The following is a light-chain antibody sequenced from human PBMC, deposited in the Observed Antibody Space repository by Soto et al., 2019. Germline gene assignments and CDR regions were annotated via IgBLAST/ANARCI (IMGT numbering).Light chain of an antibody. CDR1: QSLLHSNGYNY. CDR2: LGS. CDR3: MQTLQTPPT. Sequence: DIVMTQSPLSLPVTPGEPASISCRSSQSLLHSNGYNYLHWYPQKPGQAPQLLIYLGSSRASRDPDRYSGSGSGTDFTLRISRVEAEDVGVYYCMQTLQTPPTFGQGTKLEIK. V-gene: IGKV2-28*01. J-gene: IGKJ2*01.